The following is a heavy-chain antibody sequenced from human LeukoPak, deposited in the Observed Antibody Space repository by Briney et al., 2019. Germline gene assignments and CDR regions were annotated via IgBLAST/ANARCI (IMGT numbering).Heavy chain of an antibody. CDR2: INWNGDSA. CDR3: ARGGSGWYIFDP. CDR1: GFTFDDYG. D-gene: IGHD6-19*01. V-gene: IGHV3-20*01. Sequence: GGSLRLSCAASGFTFDDYGMSWVRQAPGKGLEWVSGINWNGDSASYADSVKGRFTISRDNAKNSLYLQMNSLRPEDTALYHCARGGSGWYIFDPWGQGTLVTVSS. J-gene: IGHJ5*02.